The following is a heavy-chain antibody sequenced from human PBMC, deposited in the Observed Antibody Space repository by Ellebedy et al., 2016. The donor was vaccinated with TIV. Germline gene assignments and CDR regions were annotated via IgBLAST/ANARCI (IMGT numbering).Heavy chain of an antibody. CDR2: IRSDATVR. J-gene: IGHJ4*02. V-gene: IGHV3-30*02. D-gene: IGHD2-21*01. CDR1: GFTFRTYV. CDR3: AKGDLVVIVDY. Sequence: GGSLRLXXAASGFTFRTYVMHWVRQAPGKGLEWVSSIRSDATVRQYADSVKGRFTISRDNSKNTLYLQMNSLRAEDTAVYYCAKGDLVVIVDYWGQGTLVTVSS.